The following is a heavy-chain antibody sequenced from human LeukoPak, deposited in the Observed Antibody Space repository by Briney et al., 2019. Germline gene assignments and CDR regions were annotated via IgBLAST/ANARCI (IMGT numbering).Heavy chain of an antibody. CDR1: GGSLTYYY. D-gene: IGHD3-10*01. CDR3: ATGRDVYGSEY. V-gene: IGHV4-59*01. CDR2: VFHTGTT. J-gene: IGHJ4*02. Sequence: SETLTLTCTFPGGSLTYYYWSWIRQVPGAGLEWLGYVFHTGTTNYNPSLKSRVAISLDTTKTQFSLKLSSVTAADTAVYYCATGRDVYGSEYWGQGTLVTVSS.